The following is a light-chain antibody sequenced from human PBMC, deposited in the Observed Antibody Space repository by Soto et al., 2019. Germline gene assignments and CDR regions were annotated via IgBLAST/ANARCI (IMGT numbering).Light chain of an antibody. CDR1: SSNIGAGYD. Sequence: QSVLTQPLSGSGAPGQRVTISCTGSSSNIGAGYDVHWYQQLPGTAPKLLIYGNSNRPSGVPERFSGSKSGTSASLAITGLQAEDEADYYCQSYDSSLSGSVFGGGTKLTVL. V-gene: IGLV1-40*01. CDR2: GNS. CDR3: QSYDSSLSGSV. J-gene: IGLJ2*01.